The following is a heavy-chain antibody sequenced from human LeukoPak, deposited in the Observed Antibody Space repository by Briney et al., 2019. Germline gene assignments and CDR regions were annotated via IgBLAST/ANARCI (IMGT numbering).Heavy chain of an antibody. Sequence: PGGPLRLSCSASGFTFSTYSMHWVRQAPGKGLQYVSAISANGGDTYYADSVKGRFTISRDNSKNTLYLQMSSLRAEDTAVYYCVKERPYGISWFDPWGQGTLVTVSS. D-gene: IGHD1-14*01. J-gene: IGHJ5*02. V-gene: IGHV3-64D*06. CDR2: ISANGGDT. CDR1: GFTFSTYS. CDR3: VKERPYGISWFDP.